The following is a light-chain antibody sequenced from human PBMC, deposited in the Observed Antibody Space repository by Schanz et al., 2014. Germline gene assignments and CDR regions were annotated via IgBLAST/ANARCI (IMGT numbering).Light chain of an antibody. CDR1: SSDVGGYNY. CDR2: EGS. V-gene: IGLV2-14*01. CDR3: SSFTSTNTWV. Sequence: QSALTQPASVSGSPGQSITISCTGTSSDVGGYNYVSWYQHHPGKAPKLMIYEGSKRPSGVSNRFSGSKSGNTASLTISGLQAEDESDYYCSSFTSTNTWVFGGGTKLTVL. J-gene: IGLJ3*02.